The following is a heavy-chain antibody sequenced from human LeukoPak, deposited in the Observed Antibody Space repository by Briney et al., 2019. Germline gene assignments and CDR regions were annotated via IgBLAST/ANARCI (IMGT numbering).Heavy chain of an antibody. CDR2: IVVGSGNT. J-gene: IGHJ4*02. CDR3: AADSYYYDSSGYYHDFDY. Sequence: ASVKVSCKASGFTFTSSAMQWVRQARGQRLEWIGWIVVGSGNTNYAQKFQERVTITKDMSTSTVYMELSSLRSEDTAVYYCAADSYYYDSSGYYHDFDYWGQGTLVTVSS. V-gene: IGHV1-58*02. D-gene: IGHD3-22*01. CDR1: GFTFTSSA.